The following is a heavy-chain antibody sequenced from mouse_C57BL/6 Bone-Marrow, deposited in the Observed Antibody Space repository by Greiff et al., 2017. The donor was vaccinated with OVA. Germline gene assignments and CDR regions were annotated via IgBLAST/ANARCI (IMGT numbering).Heavy chain of an antibody. D-gene: IGHD1-1*01. J-gene: IGHJ4*01. CDR3: ARPPSTTVVAPYYAMDY. CDR2: INSDGGST. CDR1: EYEFPSHD. Sequence: EVKLVESGGGLVQPGESLKLSCESNEYEFPSHDMSWVRKTPETRLELVAAINSDGGSTYYPDTMERRFIISRDNTKTTLYLQKSSLRSEDTALYYCARPPSTTVVAPYYAMDYWGQGTSVTVSS. V-gene: IGHV5-2*01.